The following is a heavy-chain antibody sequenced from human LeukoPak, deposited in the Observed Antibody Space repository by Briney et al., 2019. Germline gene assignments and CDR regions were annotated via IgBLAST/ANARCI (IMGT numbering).Heavy chain of an antibody. D-gene: IGHD6-13*01. Sequence: SETLSLTCTVSGGSISSYYWSWIRQPAGKGLEWIGRIYSTGSTNYNPSLKSRVTMSVDTLKNQFSLRLRSVTAADTAVYYCARQIASAGTAGFDFWGQGALVTVSS. V-gene: IGHV4-4*07. CDR1: GGSISSYY. CDR2: IYSTGST. J-gene: IGHJ4*02. CDR3: ARQIASAGTAGFDF.